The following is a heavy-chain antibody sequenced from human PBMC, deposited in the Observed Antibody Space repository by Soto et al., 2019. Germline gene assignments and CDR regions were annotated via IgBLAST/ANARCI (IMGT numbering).Heavy chain of an antibody. D-gene: IGHD2-15*01. CDR3: ARDWGYCSGGSCPFDY. J-gene: IGHJ4*02. V-gene: IGHV3-21*01. CDR1: GFTFSSYS. Sequence: ESGGGLVKPGGSLRLSCAASGFTFSSYSMNWVRQAPGKGLEWVSSISSSSSYIYYADSVKGRFTISRDNAKNSLYLQMNSLRAEDTAVYYCARDWGYCSGGSCPFDYWGQGTLVTVSS. CDR2: ISSSSSYI.